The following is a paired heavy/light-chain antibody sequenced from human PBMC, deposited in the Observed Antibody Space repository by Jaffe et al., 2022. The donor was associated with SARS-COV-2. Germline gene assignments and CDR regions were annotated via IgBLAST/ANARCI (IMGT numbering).Heavy chain of an antibody. CDR2: IWYDGSHA. Sequence: QVQLLESGGGVVQPGKSVRLSCAGSGFIFSRHGMHWVRQAPGKGLEWIGLIWYDGSHAYYADSVKGRFTISRDNTNNTLYLHMNTLRTEDTAVYYCARDADPYCSTTTCYHRHISATINLAYWGQGTLLTVSS. CDR3: ARDADPYCSTTTCYHRHISATINLAY. D-gene: IGHD2-2*01. V-gene: IGHV3-33*01. J-gene: IGHJ4*02. CDR1: GFIFSRHG.
Light chain of an antibody. J-gene: IGLJ2*01. V-gene: IGLV1-51*01. CDR2: DNN. CDR3: GTWDSSLSGAV. Sequence: QSVLTQPPSVSAAPGQRVTISCSGSDSNIGNNYVSWYQHLPGTAPKLLLHDNNERPSGISDRFSASKSGTSATLAITGLQTGDEADYYCGTWDSSLSGAVFGGGTKLTVL. CDR1: DSNIGNNY.